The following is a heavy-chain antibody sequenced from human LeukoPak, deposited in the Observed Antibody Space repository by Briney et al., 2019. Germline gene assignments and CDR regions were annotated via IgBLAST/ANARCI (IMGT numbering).Heavy chain of an antibody. V-gene: IGHV3-33*01. CDR3: AREGDYDILTGYLYYFDY. J-gene: IGHJ4*02. CDR1: GFTFSSYG. CDR2: IWYDGSNK. Sequence: PGGSLRLSCAASGFTFSSYGMHWVRQAPGKGLEWVAVIWYDGSNKYYADSVKGRFTISRDNSKNTLYLQMNSLRAEDTAVYYCAREGDYDILTGYLYYFDYWGQGTLVTVSS. D-gene: IGHD3-9*01.